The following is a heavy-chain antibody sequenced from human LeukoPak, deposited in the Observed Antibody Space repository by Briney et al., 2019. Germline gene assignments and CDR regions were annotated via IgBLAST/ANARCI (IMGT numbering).Heavy chain of an antibody. V-gene: IGHV3-23*01. D-gene: IGHD3-10*01. Sequence: HPGGSLRLSCAGSGFSFRSYAMCWVRQSPGKGLEWVSAIGGSGGTTYYADSVKGRFTISRDNSKNTLYLQMNSLRAEDTALYYCSKDRGGTLGDYFDYWGQGTLVTVSS. CDR3: SKDRGGTLGDYFDY. J-gene: IGHJ4*02. CDR2: IGGSGGTT. CDR1: GFSFRSYA.